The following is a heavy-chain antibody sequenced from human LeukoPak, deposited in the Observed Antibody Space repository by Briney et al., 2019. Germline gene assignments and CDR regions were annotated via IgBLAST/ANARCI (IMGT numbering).Heavy chain of an antibody. D-gene: IGHD1-26*01. J-gene: IGHJ4*02. CDR2: VYVKGPS. CDR3: ARDRGSLNYFDY. Sequence: SETLSLTCAVSGGSISSFFWSWIRQSGGKGLEWIGRVYVKGPSGYNPSLQSRATMSVDTSKSQFSLDLRSVTAADTAVYYCARDRGSLNYFDYWGQGILVIVSS. V-gene: IGHV4-4*07. CDR1: GGSISSFF.